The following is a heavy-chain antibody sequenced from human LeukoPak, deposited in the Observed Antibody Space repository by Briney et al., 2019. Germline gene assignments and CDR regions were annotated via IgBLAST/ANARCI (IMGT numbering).Heavy chain of an antibody. Sequence: PGGSLRLSCAASGFPFNNAWMSWVRQAPGKGLEWVGSIYYSGSTYYNPSLKSRVTISLDTSKNQFSLKVTSVTAADTAVYYCAKLVLPFRSGSRDYWGQGTLVTVSS. D-gene: IGHD3-10*01. CDR3: AKLVLPFRSGSRDY. J-gene: IGHJ4*02. CDR1: GFPFNNAW. V-gene: IGHV4-38-2*01. CDR2: IYYSGST.